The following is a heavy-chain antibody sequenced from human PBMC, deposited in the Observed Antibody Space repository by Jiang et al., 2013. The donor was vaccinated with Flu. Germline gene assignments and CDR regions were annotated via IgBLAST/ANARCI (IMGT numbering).Heavy chain of an antibody. V-gene: IGHV1-3*01. Sequence: VKSGAEVKKPGASVKVSCKASGYTFTSYAMHWVRQAPGQRLEWMGWINAGNGNTKYSQKFQGRVTITRDTSASTAYMELSSLRSEDTAVYYCARDWCSSTSCYPDYWGQGTLVTVSS. D-gene: IGHD2-2*01. CDR2: INAGNGNT. J-gene: IGHJ4*02. CDR3: ARDWCSSTSCYPDY. CDR1: GYTFTSYA.